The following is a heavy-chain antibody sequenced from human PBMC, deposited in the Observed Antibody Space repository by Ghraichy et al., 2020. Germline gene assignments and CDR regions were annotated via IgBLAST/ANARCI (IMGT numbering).Heavy chain of an antibody. Sequence: GGSLRLSCAASGFNFNNYYMSWIRQAPGKGLEWVSFISDTTNTIRYADTVGGRFTISRDNARKSLFLHMNGLRVEDTALYFCAKSYGDSFDYFDAWGQGTLVTVAS. J-gene: IGHJ4*02. V-gene: IGHV3-11*01. D-gene: IGHD4-17*01. CDR1: GFNFNNYY. CDR3: AKSYGDSFDYFDA. CDR2: ISDTTNTI.